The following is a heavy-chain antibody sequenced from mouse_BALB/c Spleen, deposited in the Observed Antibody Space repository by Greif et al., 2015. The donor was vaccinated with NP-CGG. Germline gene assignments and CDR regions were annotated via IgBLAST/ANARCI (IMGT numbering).Heavy chain of an antibody. CDR1: GFTFSDYY. J-gene: IGHJ1*01. CDR3: AREGYRSSYRYFYV. CDR2: ISDGGSYT. V-gene: IGHV5-4*02. Sequence: DVMLVESGGGLVKPGGSLKLSCAASGFTFSDYYMYWVRQTPEKRLEWVATISDGGSYTYYPDSVKGRFTISRDNAKNNLYLQKSSLKTEDTAIYYCAREGYRSSYRYFYVCGAVTTVTISS. D-gene: IGHD3-1*01.